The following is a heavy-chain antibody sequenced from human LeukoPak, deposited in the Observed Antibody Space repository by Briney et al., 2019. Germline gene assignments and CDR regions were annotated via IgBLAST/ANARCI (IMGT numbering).Heavy chain of an antibody. J-gene: IGHJ4*02. CDR3: AKGLEDYYGSGSYY. CDR2: ISGSGSNK. CDR1: GFTFSSYA. V-gene: IGHV3-23*01. Sequence: GGSLRLSCVASGFTFSSYAMSWVRQAPGKGLEWVSGISGSGSNKDYADSVKGRFTISRDNSKSMLYLQMNSLRAEDTAVYYCAKGLEDYYGSGSYYWGQGTLVTVSS. D-gene: IGHD3-10*01.